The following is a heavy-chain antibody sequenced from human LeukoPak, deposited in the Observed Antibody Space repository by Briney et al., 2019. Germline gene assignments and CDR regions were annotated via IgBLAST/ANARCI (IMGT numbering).Heavy chain of an antibody. J-gene: IGHJ5*02. CDR3: AREGFPGGTKDDFNWFDP. CDR1: GFSFSSFG. D-gene: IGHD3-16*01. V-gene: IGHV3-30*03. CDR2: ISNDGNIK. Sequence: GGSLRLSCAGSGFSFSSFGMHWVRLPPGKGLEWVAVISNDGNIKYYTDSVKGRFTISRENSENMLYLQMNSLRAEDTAVYYCAREGFPGGTKDDFNWFDPWGQGTLVTVSS.